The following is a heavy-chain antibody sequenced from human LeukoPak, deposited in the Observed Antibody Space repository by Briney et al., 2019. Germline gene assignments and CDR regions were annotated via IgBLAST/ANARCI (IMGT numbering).Heavy chain of an antibody. CDR1: GGSISSYY. D-gene: IGHD2-8*01. Sequence: SETLSLTRTVSGGSISSYYWSWIRQPPGKGLEWIGYIYYSGSTTCTPSLKSRVTMFVDTSKNQFSPRLTSVPAADTAVYYCAGGGGYCINGVCYSNYYGIDVWGQGTTVTVSS. CDR3: AGGGGYCINGVCYSNYYGIDV. CDR2: IYYSGST. J-gene: IGHJ6*02. V-gene: IGHV4-59*01.